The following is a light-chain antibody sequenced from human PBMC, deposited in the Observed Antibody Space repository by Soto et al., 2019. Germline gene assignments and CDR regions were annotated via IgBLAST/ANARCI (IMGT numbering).Light chain of an antibody. J-gene: IGKJ4*01. Sequence: EILVKMSPAPLSLSPAERASLSCRASQSVASNLAWYQQRRGQAPRLLIYGASSRATGIPARFSGSGSGTEFTLTISSLQSEDFAVYYCQQYDSWPPLTFGGGTKVDIK. CDR2: GAS. CDR3: QQYDSWPPLT. V-gene: IGKV3-15*01. CDR1: QSVASN.